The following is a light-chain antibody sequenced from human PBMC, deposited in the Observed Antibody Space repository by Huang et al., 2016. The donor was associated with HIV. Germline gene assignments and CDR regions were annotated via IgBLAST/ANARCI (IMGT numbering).Light chain of an antibody. Sequence: EIVLTQSPGTLSLSPGGRATLSCRASQSVSSSYLAWYHQKPGQAPRLLIYGASNRATGIPDRFRGSGSGTDFTLTISRLEPEDFAVYFCQHYDSSSLTFGGGTKVEIK. CDR2: GAS. J-gene: IGKJ4*01. V-gene: IGKV3-20*01. CDR3: QHYDSSSLT. CDR1: QSVSSSY.